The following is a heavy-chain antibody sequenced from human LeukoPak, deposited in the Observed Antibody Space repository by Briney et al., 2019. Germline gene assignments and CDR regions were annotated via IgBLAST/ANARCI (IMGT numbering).Heavy chain of an antibody. J-gene: IGHJ3*02. CDR2: INPNSGGT. CDR3: AKANGGYSYGFAFDI. CDR1: GYTFTGYY. Sequence: ASVKVSCKASGYTFTGYYMHWVRQAPGQGLEWMGWINPNSGGTNYAQKFQGRVTMTRDTSISTAYMELSRLRSDDTAVYYCAKANGGYSYGFAFDIWGQGTMVTVSS. D-gene: IGHD5-18*01. V-gene: IGHV1-2*02.